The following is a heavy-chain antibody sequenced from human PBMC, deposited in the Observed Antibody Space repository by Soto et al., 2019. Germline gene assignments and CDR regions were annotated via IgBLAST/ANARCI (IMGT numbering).Heavy chain of an antibody. D-gene: IGHD3-10*01. V-gene: IGHV1-69*01. CDR3: ASLWFGELFREDVRV. CDR1: GGTFSSYA. CDR2: IIPIFGTA. J-gene: IGHJ4*02. Sequence: QVQLVQSGAEVKKPWSSVKVSCKASGGTFSSYAISWVRQAPGPGLEWMGGIIPIFGTANYAQKFQGRVTITADESTSTAYMELSSLRSEDTAVYYCASLWFGELFREDVRVWGQGTLVTVSS.